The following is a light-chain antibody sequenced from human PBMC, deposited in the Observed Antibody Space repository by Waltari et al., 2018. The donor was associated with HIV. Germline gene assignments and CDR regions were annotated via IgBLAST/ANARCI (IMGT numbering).Light chain of an antibody. V-gene: IGLV2-14*03. Sequence: QSALTQPASVSGSPGQSITIFCTGTTSDVGGYNYVSWYQQHPGKAPKRMIYDVSNRPSGVSNRFSGSESGHPASLTISGLQVEDEADYYCSSYTSSSTRVFGGGTKLTVL. CDR1: TSDVGGYNY. J-gene: IGLJ3*02. CDR2: DVS. CDR3: SSYTSSSTRV.